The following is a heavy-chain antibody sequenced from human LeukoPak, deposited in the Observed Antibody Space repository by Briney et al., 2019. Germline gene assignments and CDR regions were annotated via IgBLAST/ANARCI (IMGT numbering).Heavy chain of an antibody. D-gene: IGHD5-24*01. CDR2: IPDDGSET. Sequence: GGSLRLSCSASGFTFSINCMTWHRQAPGKGLEWVANIPDDGSETNYVDSVKGRFIISRDNAKNSLSLQMSSLREEDTALYYCARGWATIPDWGQGTLVTVSS. J-gene: IGHJ1*01. V-gene: IGHV3-7*01. CDR1: GFTFSINC. CDR3: ARGWATIPD.